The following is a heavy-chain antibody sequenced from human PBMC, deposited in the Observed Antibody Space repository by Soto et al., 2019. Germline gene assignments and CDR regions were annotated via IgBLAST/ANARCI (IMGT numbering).Heavy chain of an antibody. CDR3: AKNWDTTSSSSSH. J-gene: IGHJ4*02. V-gene: IGHV3-23*01. D-gene: IGHD6-6*01. Sequence: GGSLRLSCSASGFTFTTYPMHWVRQAPGKGLEWVSAISGSGGSTYYADSVKGRFTISRDKSKKTLYLQMNSLRAEDTAVYYCAKNWDTTSSSSSHWGQGTLVTVSS. CDR1: GFTFTTYP. CDR2: ISGSGGST.